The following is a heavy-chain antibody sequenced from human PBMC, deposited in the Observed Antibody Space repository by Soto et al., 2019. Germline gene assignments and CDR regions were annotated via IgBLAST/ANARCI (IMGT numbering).Heavy chain of an antibody. Sequence: QVQLQESGPGLVKPSETLSLTCTVSGDSVTSVSDYWSWIRQPPGKGREWIGYIYYSGSADYNPSLGSRVTISIDTSKNQFSLKLTSVTAADTAVYYCARGVGFGYYYYHMDLWGQGTTVTVSS. CDR2: IYYSGSA. D-gene: IGHD3-10*01. CDR1: GDSVTSVSDY. J-gene: IGHJ6*02. V-gene: IGHV4-61*01. CDR3: ARGVGFGYYYYHMDL.